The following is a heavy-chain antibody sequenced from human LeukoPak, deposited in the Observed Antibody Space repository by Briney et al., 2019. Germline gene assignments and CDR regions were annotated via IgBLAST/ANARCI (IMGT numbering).Heavy chain of an antibody. CDR1: GGSISSYY. CDR3: ARDPSGWYDY. D-gene: IGHD6-19*01. CDR2: IYYSGSA. Sequence: SETLSLTCTVAGGSISSYYWSWIRQPPGKGLEWIGYIYYSGSANYNPSLKSRVTISVDTSKNQFSLKLSSVTAADTAVYYCARDPSGWYDYWGQGTLVTVSS. J-gene: IGHJ4*02. V-gene: IGHV4-59*01.